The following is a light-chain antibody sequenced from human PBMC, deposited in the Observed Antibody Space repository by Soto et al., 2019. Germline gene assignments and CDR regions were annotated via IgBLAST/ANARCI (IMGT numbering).Light chain of an antibody. CDR1: QSVSSSY. Sequence: EIVLTQSPGTLSLSPGERATLSCRASQSVSSSYLAWYQQKPGQAPRLLIYGASSRATGIPDRFSGSGSGTDFTLNISRLEPEDFAVYYCQQYGSSPNTLGQGTKLEIK. CDR2: GAS. V-gene: IGKV3-20*01. J-gene: IGKJ2*01. CDR3: QQYGSSPNT.